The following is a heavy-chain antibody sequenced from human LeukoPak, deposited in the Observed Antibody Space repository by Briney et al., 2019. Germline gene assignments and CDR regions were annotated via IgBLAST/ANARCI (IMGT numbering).Heavy chain of an antibody. CDR3: AKDHIGGPPNREGSGYYSL. V-gene: IGHV3-23*01. CDR2: ISGSGGST. CDR1: GFTFSSYA. J-gene: IGHJ4*02. D-gene: IGHD3-22*01. Sequence: GGSLRLSCAASGFTFSSYAMSWVRQAPGKGLEWVSAISGSGGSTYYADSVKGRFTISRDNSKNTLYLQMNSLRAEDTAVYYCAKDHIGGPPNREGSGYYSLWGQGTLVTVSS.